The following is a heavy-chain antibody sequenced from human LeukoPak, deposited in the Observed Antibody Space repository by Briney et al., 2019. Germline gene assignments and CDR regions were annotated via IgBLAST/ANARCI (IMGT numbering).Heavy chain of an antibody. J-gene: IGHJ5*02. CDR3: AKQVGIAVAGRVYNWFDP. V-gene: IGHV4-59*01. Sequence: PSETLSLTCTVSGGSISSYYWSWIRQPPGKGLEWIGYIYYSGSTNYNPSLKSRVTISVDTSKNQFSLKLSSVTAADTAVYYCAKQVGIAVAGRVYNWFDPWGQGALVTVSS. D-gene: IGHD6-19*01. CDR1: GGSISSYY. CDR2: IYYSGST.